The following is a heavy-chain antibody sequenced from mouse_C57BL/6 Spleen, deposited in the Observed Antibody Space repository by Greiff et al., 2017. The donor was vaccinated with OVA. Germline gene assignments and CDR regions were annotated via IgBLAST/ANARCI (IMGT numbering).Heavy chain of an antibody. Sequence: EVQLQQSGPELVKPGASVKISCKASGYTFTDYYMNWVKQSHGKSLEWIGDINPNNGGTSYNQKFKGKATLTVDKSSSTAYMELRSLTSEDSAVYYCARSLSYFDYWGQGTTLTVSS. CDR3: ARSLSYFDY. CDR2: INPNNGGT. D-gene: IGHD6-2*01. V-gene: IGHV1-26*01. J-gene: IGHJ2*01. CDR1: GYTFTDYY.